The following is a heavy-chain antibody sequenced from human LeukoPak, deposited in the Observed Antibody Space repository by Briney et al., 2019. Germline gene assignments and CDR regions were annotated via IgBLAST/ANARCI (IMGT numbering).Heavy chain of an antibody. CDR1: GYTFTSYD. CDR2: MNPNSGNT. V-gene: IGHV1-8*01. CDR3: ATDLVSGYYYSYDY. Sequence: ASVKVSCKASGYTFTSYDINWVRQATGQGLEWMGWMNPNSGNTGYAQKFQGRVTMTEDTSTDTAYMELSSLRSEDTAVYYCATDLVSGYYYSYDYWGQGTLVTVSS. D-gene: IGHD3-22*01. J-gene: IGHJ4*02.